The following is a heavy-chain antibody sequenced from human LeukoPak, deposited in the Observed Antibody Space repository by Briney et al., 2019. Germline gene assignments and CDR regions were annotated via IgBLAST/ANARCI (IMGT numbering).Heavy chain of an antibody. D-gene: IGHD3-22*01. J-gene: IGHJ1*01. CDR1: GGTFSSYA. Sequence: GASVKVSCKASGGTFSSYAISWVRQAPGQGLEWMGGIIPIFGTTNHAQKFQGRVTITEDESTSTAYMELSSLRSEDTAVYYCAREWDSYDSSGYPVYWGQGTLVTVSS. CDR3: AREWDSYDSSGYPVY. V-gene: IGHV1-69*13. CDR2: IIPIFGTT.